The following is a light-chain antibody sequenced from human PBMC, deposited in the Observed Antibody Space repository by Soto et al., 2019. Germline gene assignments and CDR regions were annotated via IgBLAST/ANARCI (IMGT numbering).Light chain of an antibody. V-gene: IGKV1-5*03. CDR1: QSISSW. CDR2: KAS. J-gene: IGKJ4*01. Sequence: LFATIRDRVTITCRAGQSISSWLAWYQQKPGKAPKLLISKASTLQSGVPPRFSGSGSGTEFALTISSLQPDDFATYYCQQYESYPMTFGGGTKV. CDR3: QQYESYPMT.